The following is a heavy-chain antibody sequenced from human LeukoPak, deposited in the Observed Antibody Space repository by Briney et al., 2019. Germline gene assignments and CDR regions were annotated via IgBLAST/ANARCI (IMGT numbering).Heavy chain of an antibody. CDR1: GGSINNYY. J-gene: IGHJ4*02. CDR2: IYYSGST. Sequence: PSETLSLTCTVSGGSINNYYWTWIRQPPGKGLEWIGYIYYSGSTNYNPSLKSRVTISVDTSKNQFSLKLSSVTAADTAVYYCARVDDFWSGPDYWGQGTLVTVSS. D-gene: IGHD3-3*01. CDR3: ARVDDFWSGPDY. V-gene: IGHV4-59*01.